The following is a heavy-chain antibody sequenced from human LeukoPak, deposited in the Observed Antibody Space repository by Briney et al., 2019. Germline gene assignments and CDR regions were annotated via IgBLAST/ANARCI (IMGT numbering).Heavy chain of an antibody. CDR1: GFTFSSYW. CDR3: VRGDSGWFEY. D-gene: IGHD6-19*01. Sequence: GGSLSLSCVASGFTFSSYWMHWVRHVPGEGPVWVSRIKTDGSHTNYADSVKGRFTISRDNAKNTLYLQMNSLRAEDTAIYYCVRGDSGWFEYWGQGTLVTVSS. J-gene: IGHJ4*02. CDR2: IKTDGSHT. V-gene: IGHV3-74*01.